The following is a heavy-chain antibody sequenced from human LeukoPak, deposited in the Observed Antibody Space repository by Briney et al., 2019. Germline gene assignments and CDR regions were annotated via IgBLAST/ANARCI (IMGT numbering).Heavy chain of an antibody. V-gene: IGHV3-53*01. CDR2: IYSGGST. Sequence: PGGSLSLSCAASGFPFSSNYMSWVRQAPGKGLEWVSVIYSGGSTYYADSVKGRFTISRDNSKNTLYLQMNSLRAEDTAVYYCARESAPGIAVDWGQGTLVTVSS. J-gene: IGHJ4*02. CDR1: GFPFSSNY. CDR3: ARESAPGIAVD. D-gene: IGHD6-19*01.